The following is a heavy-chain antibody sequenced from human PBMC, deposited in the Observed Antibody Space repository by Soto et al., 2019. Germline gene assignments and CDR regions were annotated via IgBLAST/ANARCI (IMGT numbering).Heavy chain of an antibody. CDR2: IYPGDSDT. CDR1: GYRFSSYW. J-gene: IGHJ6*02. CDR3: ARQGSNGASYYYGMDV. V-gene: IGHV5-51*01. D-gene: IGHD2-2*01. Sequence: RGESLKISCQGSGYRFSSYWIAWVRQMPGKGLEWMGIIYPGDSDTIYSPSFQGQVTFSVDKSTSTAYLQWSSLKASDTAMYYCARQGSNGASYYYGMDVWGQGTTVTVSS.